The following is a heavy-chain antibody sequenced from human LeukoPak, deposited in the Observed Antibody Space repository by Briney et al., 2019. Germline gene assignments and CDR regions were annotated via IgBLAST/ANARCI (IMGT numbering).Heavy chain of an antibody. D-gene: IGHD3-22*01. CDR1: GFTFSSYA. CDR3: ARDLHDSSGYVPGY. CDR2: ISYDGSNK. Sequence: PGGSLRLSCAASGFTFSSYAMHWVRQAPGKGLEWVAVISYDGSNKYYADSMKGRFTISRDNSKNTLYLQMNSLRAEDTAVYYCARDLHDSSGYVPGYWGQGTLVTVSS. J-gene: IGHJ4*02. V-gene: IGHV3-30-3*01.